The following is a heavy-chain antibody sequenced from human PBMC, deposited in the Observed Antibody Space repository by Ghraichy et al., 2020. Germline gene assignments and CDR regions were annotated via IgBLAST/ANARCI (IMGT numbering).Heavy chain of an antibody. CDR2: ISWNGGSI. D-gene: IGHD6-13*01. CDR1: GFTFDDYA. Sequence: GGSLRLSCAASGFTFDDYAMHWVRQAQGKGLEWVSGISWNGGSIGYADSVKGRFTISRDNAKNSLYLQMNSLRAEDTALYYCAKDRHIAAAGSFDYWGPGTLVT. V-gene: IGHV3-9*01. J-gene: IGHJ4*02. CDR3: AKDRHIAAAGSFDY.